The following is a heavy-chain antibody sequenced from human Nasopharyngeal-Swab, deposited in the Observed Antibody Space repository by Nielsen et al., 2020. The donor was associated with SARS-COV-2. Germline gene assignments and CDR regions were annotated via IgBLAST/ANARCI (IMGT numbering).Heavy chain of an antibody. J-gene: IGHJ4*02. CDR1: GFSFSDYD. CDR2: ISSSGTTI. D-gene: IGHD2-15*01. CDR3: VKTETLVVYYFDY. Sequence: GVSLRLSCAASGFSFSDYDMSWIRQAPGMGLEWVSSISSSGTTIYYAASVKGRVTVSRDNAKSSLFLQVNSLRAEDTAVYYCVKTETLVVYYFDYWGQGTLVTVSS. V-gene: IGHV3-11*01.